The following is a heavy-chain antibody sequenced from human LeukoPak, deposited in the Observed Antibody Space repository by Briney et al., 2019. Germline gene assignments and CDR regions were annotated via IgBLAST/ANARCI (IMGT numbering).Heavy chain of an antibody. CDR3: ARQRDDYVWGSYRSLQYFDY. CDR1: GYSFTSYW. D-gene: IGHD3-16*02. J-gene: IGHJ4*02. V-gene: IGHV5-51*01. Sequence: GESLKISCKGSGYSFTSYWNGWVRQMPGKGLEWMGIIYPGDSDTRYSPSFQGQVTISADKSISTAYLQWSSLKASDTAMYYCARQRDDYVWGSYRSLQYFDYWGQGTLVTVSS. CDR2: IYPGDSDT.